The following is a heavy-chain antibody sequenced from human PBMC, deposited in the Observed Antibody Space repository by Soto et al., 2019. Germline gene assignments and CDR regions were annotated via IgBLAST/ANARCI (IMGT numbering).Heavy chain of an antibody. CDR3: ARDRAGGDYGDCIDY. D-gene: IGHD4-17*01. J-gene: IGHJ4*02. V-gene: IGHV3-7*01. CDR2: IKQDGSEK. CDR1: GFTFSSYW. Sequence: GGSLRLSCAASGFTFSSYWMSWVRQAPGKGLEWAANIKQDGSEKYYVDSVKGRFTISRDNAKNSLYLQMNSLRAEDTAVYYCARDRAGGDYGDCIDYWGQGTLVTVSS.